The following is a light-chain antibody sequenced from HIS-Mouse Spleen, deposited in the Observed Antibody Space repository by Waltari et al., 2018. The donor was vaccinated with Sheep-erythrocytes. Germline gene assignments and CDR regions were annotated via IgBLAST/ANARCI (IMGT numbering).Light chain of an antibody. CDR3: LQDYNYPYT. CDR1: QGIRND. V-gene: IGKV1-6*01. J-gene: IGKJ2*01. CDR2: AAS. Sequence: AIQMTQSPSSLSASVGDRVTITCRASQGIRNDLGWYQQKPGKAPKLLIYAASSVKSGVPSRFSVGASGTDVTLTISSLQPEDFATYYCLQDYNYPYTFGQGTKLEIK.